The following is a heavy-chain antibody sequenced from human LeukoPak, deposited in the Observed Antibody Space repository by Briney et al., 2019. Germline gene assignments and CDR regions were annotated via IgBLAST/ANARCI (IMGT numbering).Heavy chain of an antibody. Sequence: TGGSLRLSCAASGFTFSNYAMHWVRQAPGKGLEWVALISYDGSDKYYADSVKGRFTISRDDSKNTLYLQMSSLRRDDTAMYYCGRVLSGTPLFDSWGKEPLVTPSS. D-gene: IGHD1-1*01. CDR1: GFTFSNYA. CDR3: GRVLSGTPLFDS. J-gene: IGHJ4*02. V-gene: IGHV3-30*04. CDR2: ISYDGSDK.